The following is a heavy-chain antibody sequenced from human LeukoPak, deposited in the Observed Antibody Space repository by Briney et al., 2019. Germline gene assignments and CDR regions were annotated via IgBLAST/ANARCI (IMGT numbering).Heavy chain of an antibody. D-gene: IGHD3-9*01. CDR3: AKRGVTGYKEAFDY. Sequence: PGGSLRLSCAASGFTFNSHWMHWVRQAPGKGLVWVSRMNTDGSSTDYADSVKGRFTISRDNAKNTLYLQMNSLRAEDTAVYYCAKRGVTGYKEAFDYWGQGTLVTVSS. J-gene: IGHJ4*02. CDR2: MNTDGSST. CDR1: GFTFNSHW. V-gene: IGHV3-74*01.